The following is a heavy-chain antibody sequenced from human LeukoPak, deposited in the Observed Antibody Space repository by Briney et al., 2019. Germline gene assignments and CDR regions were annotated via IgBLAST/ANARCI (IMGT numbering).Heavy chain of an antibody. CDR3: ARVHRGYSYGRLDY. CDR2: ISSSDNTI. Sequence: GGSLRLSCAASVFAFSDYSMNWVRQAPGKGLEWVSYISSSDNTIHYADSVKGRFTISRANAKNSLSLEMNSLRDEDTAVYYCARVHRGYSYGRLDYWGQGTLVTVSS. D-gene: IGHD5-18*01. J-gene: IGHJ4*02. CDR1: VFAFSDYS. V-gene: IGHV3-48*02.